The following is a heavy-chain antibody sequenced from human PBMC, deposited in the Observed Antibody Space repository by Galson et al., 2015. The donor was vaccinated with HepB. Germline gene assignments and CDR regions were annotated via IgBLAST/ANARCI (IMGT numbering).Heavy chain of an antibody. Sequence: SVKVSCKASGYTFTGYYMHWVRQAPGQGLEWMGRINPNSGGTNYAQKFQGRVTMTRDTSISTAYMELSRLRSDDTAVYYCARESRIAAAGTVSDSPRPFDYWGQGTLVTVSS. CDR1: GYTFTGYY. CDR2: INPNSGGT. J-gene: IGHJ4*02. CDR3: ARESRIAAAGTVSDSPRPFDY. D-gene: IGHD6-13*01. V-gene: IGHV1-2*06.